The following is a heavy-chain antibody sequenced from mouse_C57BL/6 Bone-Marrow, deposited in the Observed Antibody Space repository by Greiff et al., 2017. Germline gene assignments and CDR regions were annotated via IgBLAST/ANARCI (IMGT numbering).Heavy chain of an antibody. CDR2: IYPGSGST. J-gene: IGHJ1*03. Sequence: QVQLQQPGAELVKPGASVKMSCKASGYTFTSYWITWVKQRPGQGLEWIGDIYPGSGSTNYNEKFKSKATLTVDTSSSTAYMQLSSLTSEDSAVYDCAGSTVVATNFDVWGTGTTVTVSS. V-gene: IGHV1-55*01. D-gene: IGHD1-1*01. CDR1: GYTFTSYW. CDR3: AGSTVVATNFDV.